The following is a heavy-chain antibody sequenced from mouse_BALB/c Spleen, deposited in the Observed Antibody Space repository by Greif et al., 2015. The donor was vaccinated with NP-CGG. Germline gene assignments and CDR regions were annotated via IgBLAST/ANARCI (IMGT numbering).Heavy chain of an antibody. D-gene: IGHD2-4*01. CDR1: GYAFSSYW. CDR2: IYPGDGDT. V-gene: IGHV1-80*01. CDR3: ARYDYDYYAMDY. Sequence: QVQLKQSGAELVRPGSSVKISCKASGYAFSSYWMNWVKQRPGQGLEWIGQIYPGDGDTNYNGKFKGKATLTADKSSSTAYMQLSSLTSEDSAVYSCARYDYDYYAMDYWGQGTSVTVSS. J-gene: IGHJ4*01.